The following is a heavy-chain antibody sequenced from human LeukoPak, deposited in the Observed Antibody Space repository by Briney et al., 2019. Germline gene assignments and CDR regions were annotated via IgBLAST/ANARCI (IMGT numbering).Heavy chain of an antibody. CDR1: GGSISSSSYY. CDR3: ARDSSLGGFYYMDV. Sequence: SETLSLTCTVSGGSISSSSYYWGWIRQPPGKALEWIGNIFYSGTTYYNPSLQSRITMSVDTSNNQFSLKLTSVTAADTAVYYCARDSSLGGFYYMDVWGKGTTVTVSS. V-gene: IGHV4-39*07. D-gene: IGHD3-16*01. CDR2: IFYSGTT. J-gene: IGHJ6*03.